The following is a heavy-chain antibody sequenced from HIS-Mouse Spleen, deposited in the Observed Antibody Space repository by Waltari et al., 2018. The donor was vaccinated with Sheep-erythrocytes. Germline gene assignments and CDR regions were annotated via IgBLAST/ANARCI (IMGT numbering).Heavy chain of an antibody. CDR2: INHSGST. Sequence: QVQLQQWGAGLLKHSETLSLTCAVYGGSFSGYYWSWIRQPPGKGLEWIGEINHSGSTNYNPSLKSRVTISVDTSKNQFSLKLSSVTAADTAVYYCALSVDLAGAFDIWGQGTMVTVSS. V-gene: IGHV4-34*01. CDR3: ALSVDLAGAFDI. J-gene: IGHJ3*02. D-gene: IGHD6-19*01. CDR1: GGSFSGYY.